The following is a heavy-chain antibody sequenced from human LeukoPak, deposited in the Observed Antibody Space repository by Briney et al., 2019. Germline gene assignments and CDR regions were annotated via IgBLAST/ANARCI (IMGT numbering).Heavy chain of an antibody. J-gene: IGHJ4*02. CDR1: GYTFTAYY. D-gene: IGHD1-26*01. V-gene: IGHV1-2*02. CDR3: ARDDDSGSALDY. CDR2: INPNSGGT. Sequence: ASVTVSCKTSGYTFTAYYMHWVRQAPGQGPEWMGWINPNSGGTNSAQKFQGRVTMTRDTSISTYYIELSSLGSDDTAVYYCARDDDSGSALDYWGQGTLVTVSS.